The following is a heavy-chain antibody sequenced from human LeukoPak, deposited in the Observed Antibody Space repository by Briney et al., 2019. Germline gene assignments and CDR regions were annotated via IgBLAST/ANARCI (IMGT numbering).Heavy chain of an antibody. D-gene: IGHD2-2*01. CDR1: GFTFSSYG. CDR2: IWYDGSNK. Sequence: GGSLRLSCAASGFTFSSYGMHWVRQAPGKGLKWVAVIWYDGSNKYYADSVKGRFTISRDNSKNTLYLQMNSLRAEDTAVYYCAGTVVVPADYGMDVWGQGTTVTVSS. J-gene: IGHJ6*02. V-gene: IGHV3-33*01. CDR3: AGTVVVPADYGMDV.